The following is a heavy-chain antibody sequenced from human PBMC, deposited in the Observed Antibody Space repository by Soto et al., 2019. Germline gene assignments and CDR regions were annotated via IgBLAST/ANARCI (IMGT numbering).Heavy chain of an antibody. V-gene: IGHV1-69*06. CDR2: IVPMYDSV. Sequence: QVQLVQSGAEVKKPGASVKVSCEASGGTFNTYTINWVRQAPGRGLEWVGQIVPMYDSVNYAENFQGRVTITADKSTKIAYMELTSLRSEDTALYLCASWRSNSGSYCFDYWGQGTLVTVSS. D-gene: IGHD1-26*01. J-gene: IGHJ4*02. CDR1: GGTFNTYT. CDR3: ASWRSNSGSYCFDY.